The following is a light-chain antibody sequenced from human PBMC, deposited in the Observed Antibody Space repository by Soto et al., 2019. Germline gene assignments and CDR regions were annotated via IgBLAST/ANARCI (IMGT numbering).Light chain of an antibody. J-gene: IGKJ4*01. CDR1: QGISSA. CDR3: QQFNSYPPS. Sequence: AIQLTQSPSSLSASVGDRVTITCRASQGISSALAWYQQKPGKAPKLLIYDASSLESGVPSRFSGSGSGTDFTLTISSLPPEDFATYYCQQFNSYPPSFGGGTKVEIK. V-gene: IGKV1-13*02. CDR2: DAS.